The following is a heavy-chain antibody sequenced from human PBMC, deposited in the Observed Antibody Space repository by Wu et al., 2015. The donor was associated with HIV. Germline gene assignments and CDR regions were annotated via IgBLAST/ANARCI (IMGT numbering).Heavy chain of an antibody. CDR3: ARGDSSGYYYASEYFQH. D-gene: IGHD3-22*01. Sequence: QVQLVQSGAEVKKPGASVKVSCKAIRYTFISYGISWMRKAPGQGLEWMGWISGYNGKTNYAQKYQGRVTMTTDTSTSTAYMELRSLRSDDTAVYYCARGDSSGYYYASEYFQHWGQGTLVTVSS. CDR1: RYTFISYG. CDR2: ISGYNGKT. J-gene: IGHJ1*01. V-gene: IGHV1-18*01.